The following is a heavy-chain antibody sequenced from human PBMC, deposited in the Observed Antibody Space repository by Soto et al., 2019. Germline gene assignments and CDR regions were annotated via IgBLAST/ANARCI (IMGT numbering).Heavy chain of an antibody. D-gene: IGHD3-16*01. CDR1: GFTFIDSW. J-gene: IGHJ6*02. V-gene: IGHV3-7*01. CDR2: IKQDGSEK. Sequence: GSRSLSCSASGFTFIDSWMDWVRQAPGKGPEWVANIKQDGSEKNYVDSVKGRFIISRDNAKNSLYLQMNSLRAEDTAVYYCASLGRHGWGQGTTVTVSS. CDR3: ASLGRHG.